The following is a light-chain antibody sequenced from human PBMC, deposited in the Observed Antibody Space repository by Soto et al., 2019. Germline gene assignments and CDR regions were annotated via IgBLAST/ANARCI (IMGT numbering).Light chain of an antibody. CDR3: QQYVSTPWT. J-gene: IGKJ1*01. V-gene: IGKV3-20*01. CDR1: QTIINNF. Sequence: EIVLTQSPGTLSLSPGEGVTLSCRASQTIINNFLAWYQQKPGQSPRLLIHGASSRATGIPDRFGGSGSGTDITLTISRLEPEDFAVYYCQQYVSTPWTFGQGTKVEIK. CDR2: GAS.